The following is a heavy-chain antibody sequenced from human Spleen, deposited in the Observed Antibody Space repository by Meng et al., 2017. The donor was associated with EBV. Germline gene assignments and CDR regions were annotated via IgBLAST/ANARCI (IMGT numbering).Heavy chain of an antibody. D-gene: IGHD3-22*01. Sequence: QVQLGQSGTEVKKPWASVKVSCKASAYTFSDYDIIWVRQAPGRGLEWMGWSSPYNGNTKYAQKLQDRVTMTTDTSTSTAYMELRSLRSDDTAIYYCARRRLDDSSGYYVDYWGQGTLVTVSS. V-gene: IGHV1-18*01. CDR1: AYTFSDYD. CDR3: ARRRLDDSSGYYVDY. J-gene: IGHJ4*02. CDR2: SSPYNGNT.